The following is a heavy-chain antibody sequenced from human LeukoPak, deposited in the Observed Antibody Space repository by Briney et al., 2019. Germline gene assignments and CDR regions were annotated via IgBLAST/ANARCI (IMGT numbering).Heavy chain of an antibody. V-gene: IGHV4-59*11. CDR1: GGTISSHD. CDR3: GRVDSSSGLDY. Sequence: SETLTLTCTVSGGTISSHDRSWIRQPPGKGLEWIGYIYYSGSTNYNASPKSRVTTSVDTSKNQLPLKLSTVTSAETAAYYCGRVDSSSGLDYWGQGTLVTVSS. J-gene: IGHJ4*02. CDR2: IYYSGST. D-gene: IGHD6-13*01.